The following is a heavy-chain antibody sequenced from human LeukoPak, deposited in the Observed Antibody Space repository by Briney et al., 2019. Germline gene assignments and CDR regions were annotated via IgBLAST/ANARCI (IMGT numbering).Heavy chain of an antibody. V-gene: IGHV1-2*02. CDR2: INPNSGGT. CDR3: ARDRTRTGYSSGWCHDY. J-gene: IGHJ4*02. Sequence: ASVKVSCKASGYTFTGYYMHWVRQAPGQGLEWVGWINPNSGGTNYAQKFQGRVTMTRDTSISTAYMELSRLRSDDTAVYYCARDRTRTGYSSGWCHDYWGQGTLVTVSS. CDR1: GYTFTGYY. D-gene: IGHD6-19*01.